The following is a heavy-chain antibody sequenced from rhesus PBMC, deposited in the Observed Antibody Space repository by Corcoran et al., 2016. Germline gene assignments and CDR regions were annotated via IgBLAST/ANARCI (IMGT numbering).Heavy chain of an antibody. J-gene: IGHJ5-2*02. V-gene: IGHV4-93*02. Sequence: QVQLQESGPAVVKPSETLSLTCAVCGGSISSSTWWSRSRQSPGKGLEWNGGIYGSGGRTENPPSLKTRVTISLDASKNQFSLTLTSVTAADTAVYYCAGFSGDYCSLDVWGRGLLVTVSS. D-gene: IGHD6-31*01. CDR3: AGFSGDYCSLDV. CDR2: IYGSGGRT. CDR1: GGSISSSTW.